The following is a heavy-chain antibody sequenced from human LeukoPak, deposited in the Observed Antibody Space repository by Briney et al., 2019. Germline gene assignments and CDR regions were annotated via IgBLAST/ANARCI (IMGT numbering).Heavy chain of an antibody. CDR3: ARRVLHFTIAAATDY. D-gene: IGHD6-13*01. Sequence: SETLSLTCTVSGGSISSSSYYWSWIRQPPGKGLEWIGEINHSGSTNYNPSLKSRVTISVDTSKNQFSLKLSSVTAADTAVYYCARRVLHFTIAAATDYWGQGTLVTVSS. CDR2: INHSGST. CDR1: GGSISSSSYY. V-gene: IGHV4-39*07. J-gene: IGHJ4*02.